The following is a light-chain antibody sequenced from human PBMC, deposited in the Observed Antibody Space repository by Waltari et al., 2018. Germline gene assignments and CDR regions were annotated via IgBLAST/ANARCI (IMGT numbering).Light chain of an antibody. CDR3: QQYDNLPFT. CDR1: RDISNY. J-gene: IGKJ4*01. Sequence: DIQMTQSPSSLSPSVGDRVTITCQASRDISNYLNWYHQKPGKAPKILIYDASDLETGVPSRFSGSGSGRDFTFTISSLQPEDIGTYFCQQYDNLPFTFGGGTRVEIK. V-gene: IGKV1-33*01. CDR2: DAS.